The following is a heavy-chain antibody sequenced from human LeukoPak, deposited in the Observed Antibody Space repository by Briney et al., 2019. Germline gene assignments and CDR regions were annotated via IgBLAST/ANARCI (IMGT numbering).Heavy chain of an antibody. CDR3: ARDGFGTGSN. CDR2: IKQDGSEK. D-gene: IGHD3-16*01. Sequence: GGSLRLSCVASGFTFGKYWMSWVRQAPGKGLEWVANIKQDGSEKNYVDSVKGRFIISRDNAKNSLYLQMSTLRADDTAVYYCARDGFGTGSNWGQGTLVTVSS. CDR1: GFTFGKYW. J-gene: IGHJ4*02. V-gene: IGHV3-7*03.